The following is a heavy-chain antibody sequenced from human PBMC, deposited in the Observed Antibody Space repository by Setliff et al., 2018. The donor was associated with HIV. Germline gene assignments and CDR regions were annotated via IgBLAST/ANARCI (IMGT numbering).Heavy chain of an antibody. CDR1: GESFSGFY. V-gene: IGHV4-34*01. CDR2: INPSGST. Sequence: SETLSLTCAVYGESFSGFYWNWVRQPPGKGLEWIGEINPSGSTNYNPSLKSRVTISVDKAKNQFSLKLTSVAAADTAVYFCARRFGASYLFSGYMDVRGKGTTVTVS. D-gene: IGHD1-26*01. J-gene: IGHJ6*03. CDR3: ARRFGASYLFSGYMDV.